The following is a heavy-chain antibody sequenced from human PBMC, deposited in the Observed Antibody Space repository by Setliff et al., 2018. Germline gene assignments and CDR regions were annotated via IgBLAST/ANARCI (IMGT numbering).Heavy chain of an antibody. CDR1: GGSISTYY. CDR2: VYYSGIA. J-gene: IGHJ6*03. CDR3: ARMSGFQYMDV. V-gene: IGHV4-59*08. D-gene: IGHD3-3*01. Sequence: SETLSLTCTVSGGSISTYYWSWIRQPPGKGLEWIGYVYYSGIANYSPSLKSRLTISVDTSKRQFSLKLTSVTAADTAVYYCARMSGFQYMDVWGKGTTVTVSS.